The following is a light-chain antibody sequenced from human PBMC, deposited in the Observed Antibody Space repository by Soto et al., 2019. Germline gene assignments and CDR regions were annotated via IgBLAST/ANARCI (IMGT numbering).Light chain of an antibody. V-gene: IGLV2-14*01. Sequence: QSALTQPASVSGSPGQSITISCTGSSSDVGGYDYVSWYQQHPAKAPKLIIFEVSNRPSGVSNRFSGSKSGNTASLTISGLQSDDEADYYCSSYTTSSTLAVFGGGTKLTVL. CDR1: SSDVGGYDY. J-gene: IGLJ3*02. CDR2: EVS. CDR3: SSYTTSSTLAV.